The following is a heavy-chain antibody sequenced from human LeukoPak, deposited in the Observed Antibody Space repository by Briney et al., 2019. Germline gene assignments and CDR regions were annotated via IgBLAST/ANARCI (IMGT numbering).Heavy chain of an antibody. V-gene: IGHV3-48*01. CDR1: GFTFSSYS. Sequence: GGSLRLSCAASGFTFSSYSMNWVRQAPGKGLEWVSYISSSSSTIYYADSVKGRFTISRDNAKNSLYLRMNSLRAEDTAVYYCARGGSTFHWGQGTLVTVSS. D-gene: IGHD5/OR15-5a*01. CDR2: ISSSSSTI. CDR3: ARGGSTFH. J-gene: IGHJ4*02.